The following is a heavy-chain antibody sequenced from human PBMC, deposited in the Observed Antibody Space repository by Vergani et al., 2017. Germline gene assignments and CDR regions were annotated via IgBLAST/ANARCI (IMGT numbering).Heavy chain of an antibody. D-gene: IGHD6-19*01. Sequence: QVQLVQSGAEVRKPGASVRVSCKASGYTFINYDLNWVRQATGQGLEWMGWMNPNSGNIGYAQNFQGRVTFTRDTSISTAYMEMSSLTSEDTAVYYCARGGHRSGWTLGMGMDVWGQGTTVTVSS. J-gene: IGHJ6*02. CDR2: MNPNSGNI. V-gene: IGHV1-8*03. CDR3: ARGGHRSGWTLGMGMDV. CDR1: GYTFINYD.